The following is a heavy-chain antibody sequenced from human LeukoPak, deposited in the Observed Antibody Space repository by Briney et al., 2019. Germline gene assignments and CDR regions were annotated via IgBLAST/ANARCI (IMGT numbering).Heavy chain of an antibody. V-gene: IGHV4-4*02. CDR1: GGSISSVMW. CDR3: ASGEPLAYCSTTSCPYYFDL. CDR2: IYHSGST. D-gene: IGHD2-2*01. J-gene: IGHJ4*02. Sequence: SETLSLTCAVSGGSISSVMWWSWVRQPPGKGLEWIGEIYHSGSTFYNPSLKSRVTISVDKAENQFSLRLTSVTAADTAVYYCASGEPLAYCSTTSCPYYFDLWGQGTLVAVSA.